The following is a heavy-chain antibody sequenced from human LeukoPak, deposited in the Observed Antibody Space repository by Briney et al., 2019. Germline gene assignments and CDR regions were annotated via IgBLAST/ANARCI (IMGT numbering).Heavy chain of an antibody. J-gene: IGHJ4*02. V-gene: IGHV1-18*04. CDR3: ARSSGERGELLFDY. Sequence: ASVKVSCKASGYIFTGYYIHWVRQAPGQGLEWMGWISAYNGNTNYAQKLQGRVTMTTDTSTSTAYMELRSLRSDDTAVYYCARSSGERGELLFDYWGQGTLVTVSS. CDR2: ISAYNGNT. D-gene: IGHD1-26*01. CDR1: GYIFTGYY.